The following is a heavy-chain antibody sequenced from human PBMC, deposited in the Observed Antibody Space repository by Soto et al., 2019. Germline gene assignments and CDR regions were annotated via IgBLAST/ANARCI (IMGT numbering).Heavy chain of an antibody. Sequence: SETLSLTCTGSGGSISSSSYYWGWIRQPPGKGLEWIGSIYYSGSTYYNPTLKSRVTISVDTSKNQFSLKLSSVTAADTAVYYCARGERSVADDAFDIWGQGTMVTVSS. D-gene: IGHD1-26*01. J-gene: IGHJ3*02. CDR3: ARGERSVADDAFDI. V-gene: IGHV4-39*07. CDR1: GGSISSSSYY. CDR2: IYYSGST.